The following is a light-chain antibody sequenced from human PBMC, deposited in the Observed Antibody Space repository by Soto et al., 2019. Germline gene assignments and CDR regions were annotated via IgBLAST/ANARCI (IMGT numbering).Light chain of an antibody. CDR3: SSYAGSSNV. CDR1: SSDVGGYNY. V-gene: IGLV2-8*01. Sequence: QSALTHPPSASGSPGQSVSISCTGTSSDVGGYNYVSWYQQHPGKAPKLMIYEVNKRPSGVPDRFSGSKSGNTASLTVSGLQAEDEADYYCSSYAGSSNVFGTG. J-gene: IGLJ1*01. CDR2: EVN.